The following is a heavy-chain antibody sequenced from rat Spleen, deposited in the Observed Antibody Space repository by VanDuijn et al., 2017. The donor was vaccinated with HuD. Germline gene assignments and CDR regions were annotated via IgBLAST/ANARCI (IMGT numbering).Heavy chain of an antibody. D-gene: IGHD1-9*01. CDR3: VRHGYTRYYFDY. Sequence: EVQLVESGGGLVQPGRSMKLSCAASGFTFSNYYMAWVRQAPTTGLEGVASISTGGGNTYYRDSVKGRFTISSDNAKNTLSLQMDSLRSEDTATYYCVRHGYTRYYFDYWGQGVMVTVSS. CDR1: GFTFSNYY. CDR2: ISTGGGNT. J-gene: IGHJ2*01. V-gene: IGHV5-25*01.